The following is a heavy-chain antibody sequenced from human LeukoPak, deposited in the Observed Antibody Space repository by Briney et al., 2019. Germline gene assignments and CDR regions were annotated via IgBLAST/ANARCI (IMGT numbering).Heavy chain of an antibody. D-gene: IGHD3-10*01. Sequence: PGESLKISCKGSGYSFTSYWIGWVRQMPGKGLEWMGIIYPGDSDTRYSPSFQGQVTISADKSISTAYLQWSSLKASDTAMYYCARRVVRGVMGYYFDYWGQGTLVTVSS. CDR1: GYSFTSYW. CDR2: IYPGDSDT. CDR3: ARRVVRGVMGYYFDY. V-gene: IGHV5-51*01. J-gene: IGHJ4*02.